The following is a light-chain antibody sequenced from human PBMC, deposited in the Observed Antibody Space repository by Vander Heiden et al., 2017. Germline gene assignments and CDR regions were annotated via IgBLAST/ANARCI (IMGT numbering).Light chain of an antibody. J-gene: IGKJ1*01. CDR3: QQYNSYSGT. CDR2: KAS. CDR1: QSISSW. Sequence: DIQMTQSPSTLSASVGDRVTLTCRASQSISSWLAWYQQKPGKAPKLLIYKASSLESGVPSRFSGSGSGTEFTLTISSLQPDDFETYYCQQYNSYSGTFGQGTKVEIK. V-gene: IGKV1-5*03.